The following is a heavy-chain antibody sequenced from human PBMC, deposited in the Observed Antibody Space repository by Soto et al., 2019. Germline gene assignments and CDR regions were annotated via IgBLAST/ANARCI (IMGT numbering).Heavy chain of an antibody. D-gene: IGHD3-16*02. Sequence: SETLSLTCAGYGGSFSGYYWSWIRQPPGKGLEWIGEINHSGSTNYNPSLKSRVTISVDTSKNQLSLKLSSVTAADTAVYYCARYVWGSYRYNPALDYWGQGTLVTV. CDR1: GGSFSGYY. V-gene: IGHV4-34*01. CDR3: ARYVWGSYRYNPALDY. J-gene: IGHJ4*02. CDR2: INHSGST.